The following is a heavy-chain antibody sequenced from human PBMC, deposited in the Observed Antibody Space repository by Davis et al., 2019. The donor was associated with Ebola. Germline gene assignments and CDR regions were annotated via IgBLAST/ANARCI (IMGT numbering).Heavy chain of an antibody. CDR1: GFTFGDYA. CDR3: TPDIVVVVAALGGGMDV. V-gene: IGHV3-49*03. Sequence: GESLKISCTASGFTFGDYAMSWFRQAPGKGLEWVGFIRRNAYGGTTAYAASVKGRFTISRDDSKSIAYLQMNSLKTEDTAVYYCTPDIVVVVAALGGGMDVWGKGTTVTVSS. CDR2: IRRNAYGGTT. J-gene: IGHJ6*04. D-gene: IGHD2-15*01.